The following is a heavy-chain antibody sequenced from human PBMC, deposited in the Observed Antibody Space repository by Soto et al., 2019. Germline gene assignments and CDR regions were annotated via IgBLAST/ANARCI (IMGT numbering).Heavy chain of an antibody. CDR2: ISYDGSNK. CDR3: ARDVLRFLEWPQYYFDY. D-gene: IGHD3-3*01. J-gene: IGHJ4*02. Sequence: GGSLRLSCAASGFTFSSYAMHWVRQAPGKGLGWVAVISYDGSNKYYADSVKGRFTISRDNSKNTLYLQMNSLRAEDTAVYYCARDVLRFLEWPQYYFDYWGQGTLVTVSS. CDR1: GFTFSSYA. V-gene: IGHV3-30-3*01.